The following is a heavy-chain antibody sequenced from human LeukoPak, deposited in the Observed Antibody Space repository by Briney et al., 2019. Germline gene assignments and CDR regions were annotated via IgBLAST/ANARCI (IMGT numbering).Heavy chain of an antibody. CDR3: ARDSLPYCSSTSCPIKIPV. CDR2: IYHSGST. V-gene: IGHV4-30-2*05. CDR1: GSSISSGGFS. D-gene: IGHD2-2*01. J-gene: IGHJ6*02. Sequence: SQTLSLTCGVSGSSISSGGFSWSWIRQPPGKGLEWIGYIYHSGSTYYKPSLKSRVTISVDTSKNQFSLKLSSVTAADTAVYYCARDSLPYCSSTSCPIKIPVWGQGTTVTVSS.